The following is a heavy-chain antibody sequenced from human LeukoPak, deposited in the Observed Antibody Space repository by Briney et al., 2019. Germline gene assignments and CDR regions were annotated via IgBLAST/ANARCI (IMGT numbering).Heavy chain of an antibody. CDR2: INPNSGGT. V-gene: IGHV1-2*02. J-gene: IGHJ4*02. CDR1: GYTFTSYD. Sequence: ASVKVSCKASGYTFTSYDINWVRQATGQGLEWMGWINPNSGGTNYAQKFQGRVTMTRDTSISTAYMELSRLRSDDTAVYYCARVRAITGTTPVGYWGQGTLVTVSS. D-gene: IGHD1-7*01. CDR3: ARVRAITGTTPVGY.